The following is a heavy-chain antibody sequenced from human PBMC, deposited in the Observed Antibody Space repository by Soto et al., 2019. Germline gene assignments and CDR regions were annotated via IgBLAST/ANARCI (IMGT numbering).Heavy chain of an antibody. Sequence: PGGSLRLSCAASGFSFSSHAMSWVRQAPGKGLDWVSSLSGDTRDTYAADSVKGRFTISRDNSKNTVYLQMISLRAEDTAVYFCATKCSGSSSMGCFDSWGQGTLVTVSS. J-gene: IGHJ4*02. V-gene: IGHV3-23*01. CDR1: GFSFSSHA. D-gene: IGHD6-6*01. CDR3: ATKCSGSSSMGCFDS. CDR2: LSGDTRDT.